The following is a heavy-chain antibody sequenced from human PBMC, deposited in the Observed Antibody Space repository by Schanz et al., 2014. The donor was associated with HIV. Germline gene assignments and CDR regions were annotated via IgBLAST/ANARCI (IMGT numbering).Heavy chain of an antibody. J-gene: IGHJ4*02. CDR1: GLSFSGYS. CDR3: ARGWRENSFDY. D-gene: IGHD4-4*01. CDR2: LSSSGSYI. Sequence: QLVESGGGLVKPWGSLRLSCGASGLSFSGYSMNWVRHEPGKGLEWVSSLSSSGSYIFYTDSVKGRFTISRDNAKNSLYLQMNSLRVEDTAVYFCARGWRENSFDYWGQGTLVTVSS. V-gene: IGHV3-21*01.